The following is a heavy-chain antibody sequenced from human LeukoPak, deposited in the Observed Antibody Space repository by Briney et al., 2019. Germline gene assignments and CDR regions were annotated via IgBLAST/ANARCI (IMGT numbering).Heavy chain of an antibody. D-gene: IGHD3-22*01. CDR1: GFTFDDYT. J-gene: IGHJ2*01. V-gene: IGHV3-43*01. CDR2: ISRDGGST. CDR3: AKPYYYDSSGSVGGYFDL. Sequence: GGSLRLSCAASGFTFDDYTMHWVRQAPGKGLEWVSLISRDGGSTYYADSVKGRFTISRDNSKNSLYLQMNSLRTEDTALYYCAKPYYYDSSGSVGGYFDLWGRGTLVTVSS.